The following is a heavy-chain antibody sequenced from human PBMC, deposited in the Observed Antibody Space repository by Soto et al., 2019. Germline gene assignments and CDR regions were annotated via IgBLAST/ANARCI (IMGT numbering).Heavy chain of an antibody. D-gene: IGHD6-6*01. CDR1: GYSFTSYW. Sequence: GESLKISCKGSGYSFTSYWIGWVRQMPGKGLEWMGIIYPGDSDTRYSPSFQGQVTISADKSISTAYLQWSSLKASDTAMYYCARHARGQLAYNWFDPWGQGTLVTVSS. CDR3: ARHARGQLAYNWFDP. V-gene: IGHV5-51*01. J-gene: IGHJ5*02. CDR2: IYPGDSDT.